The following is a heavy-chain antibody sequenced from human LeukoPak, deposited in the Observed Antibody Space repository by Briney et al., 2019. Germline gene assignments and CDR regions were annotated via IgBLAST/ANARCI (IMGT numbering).Heavy chain of an antibody. J-gene: IGHJ6*02. CDR1: GFTFRGSA. CDR2: IRSIAKSYDT. D-gene: IGHD3-10*01. Sequence: GGSLRLSCAASGFTFRGSAMHWVRQASGRGLEWVGRIRSIAKSYDTAYAASVKGRFTISRDDSKNTAYLQMNSLKTEDTAVYYCTRLASISRRDMARGVITTIGMDVWGQGTTVTVSS. CDR3: TRLASISRRDMARGVITTIGMDV. V-gene: IGHV3-73*01.